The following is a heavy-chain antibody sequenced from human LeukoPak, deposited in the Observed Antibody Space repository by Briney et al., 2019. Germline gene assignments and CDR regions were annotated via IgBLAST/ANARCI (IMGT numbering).Heavy chain of an antibody. V-gene: IGHV4-34*01. CDR2: INHSGST. Sequence: SETLSLTCAVYGGSFSGSHWSWIRQPPGKGLEWIGEINHSGSTNYNPSLKSRVTISVDTSKNQFSLKLSSVTAADTAVYYCARQVIYGSGSYYKPGQNWFDPWGQGTLVTVSS. CDR1: GGSFSGSH. CDR3: ARQVIYGSGSYYKPGQNWFDP. J-gene: IGHJ5*02. D-gene: IGHD3-10*01.